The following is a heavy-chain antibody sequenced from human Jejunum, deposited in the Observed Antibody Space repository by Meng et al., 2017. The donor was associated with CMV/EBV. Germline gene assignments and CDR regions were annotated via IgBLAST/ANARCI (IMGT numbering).Heavy chain of an antibody. J-gene: IGHJ5*02. D-gene: IGHD6-13*01. CDR3: AKGLAAARFDA. CDR2: ISGGGGTT. V-gene: IGHV3-23*01. Sequence: ASGFAFNTCGRSWVRQAPGKGLEWVSGISGGGGTTYFADSVKGRFTISKDNSKNTLYLQMNSLRVEDTAVYYCAKGLAAARFDAWGQGTRVTVSS. CDR1: GFAFNTCG.